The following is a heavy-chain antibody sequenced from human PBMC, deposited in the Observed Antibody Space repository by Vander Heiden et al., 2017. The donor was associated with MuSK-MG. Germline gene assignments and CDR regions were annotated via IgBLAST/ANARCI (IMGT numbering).Heavy chain of an antibody. CDR3: ARRPWFGELLGAFDI. Sequence: EVQLVQSGAEVKKPGESQKISCKGSGYSFNNYGKGWVRQMPGKGLEWMGLIYPGDSDTRYSPSFQGQVTISADKSISTAYLQWSSLKASDTAMYYCARRPWFGELLGAFDIWGQGTMVTVSS. J-gene: IGHJ3*02. CDR2: IYPGDSDT. D-gene: IGHD3-10*01. V-gene: IGHV5-51*01. CDR1: GYSFNNYG.